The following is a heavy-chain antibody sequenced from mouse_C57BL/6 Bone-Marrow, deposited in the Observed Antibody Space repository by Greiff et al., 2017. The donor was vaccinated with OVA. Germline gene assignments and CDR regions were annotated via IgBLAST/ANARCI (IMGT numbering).Heavy chain of an antibody. CDR1: GFTFSDFY. CDR3: ALIYYDYFYAMDY. J-gene: IGHJ4*01. CDR2: SRNKANDYTT. V-gene: IGHV7-1*01. Sequence: EVKLMESGGGLVQSGRSLRLSCATSGFTFSDFYMEWVRQAPGKGLEWIAASRNKANDYTTEYSASVKGRFIVSRDTSQSILYLQMNALRAEDTAIYYCALIYYDYFYAMDYWGQGTSVTVSS. D-gene: IGHD2-4*01.